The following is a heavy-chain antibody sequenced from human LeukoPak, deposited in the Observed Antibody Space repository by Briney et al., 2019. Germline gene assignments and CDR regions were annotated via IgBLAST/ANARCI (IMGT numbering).Heavy chain of an antibody. V-gene: IGHV4-34*01. D-gene: IGHD3-3*01. CDR2: INHSGST. CDR3: ARVLGYYDFWSGYPLSRNAFDI. CDR1: GGSFSGYY. Sequence: SETLSLTCAVYGGSFSGYYWSWIRQPPGKGLEWIGEINHSGSTNYNPSLKSRVTISVDTSKNQFSPKLSSVTAADTAVYYCARVLGYYDFWSGYPLSRNAFDIWGQGTMVTVSS. J-gene: IGHJ3*02.